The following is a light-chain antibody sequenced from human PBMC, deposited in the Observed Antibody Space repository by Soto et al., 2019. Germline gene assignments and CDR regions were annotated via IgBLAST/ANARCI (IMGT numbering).Light chain of an antibody. CDR1: QHISTW. CDR2: SAS. Sequence: DIEMTQSPSSVSASVGDRVTITCRASQHISTWLAWYQQKPGKAPKLLISSASNLHSGVPSRFSGSGSGTDFILTINSLQPEDFATYYCQPAYNFPRTFGPGTKVDIK. CDR3: QPAYNFPRT. V-gene: IGKV1-12*01. J-gene: IGKJ3*01.